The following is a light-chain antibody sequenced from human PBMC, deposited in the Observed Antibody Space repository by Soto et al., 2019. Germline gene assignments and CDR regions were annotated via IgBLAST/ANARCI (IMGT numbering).Light chain of an antibody. CDR3: QSYDSSLSANYV. CDR1: SSNIGAGYD. CDR2: GNS. V-gene: IGLV1-40*01. Sequence: QSVLTQPPSGSGAPGQRVTISCTGSSSNIGAGYDVHWYQQLPGTAPKLLIYGNSNRPSGVPDRFSGSKSGTSASLAITGLQAEDEADYYCQSYDSSLSANYVFGTGTKLTVL. J-gene: IGLJ1*01.